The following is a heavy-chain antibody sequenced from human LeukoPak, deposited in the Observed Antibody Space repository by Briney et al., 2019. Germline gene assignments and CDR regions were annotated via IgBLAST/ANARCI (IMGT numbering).Heavy chain of an antibody. J-gene: IGHJ4*02. CDR2: ISSSSSTI. CDR3: ARPLGYCSSTSCWGY. V-gene: IGHV3-48*02. D-gene: IGHD2-2*01. CDR1: GLTVSSYS. Sequence: PGGSLRLSCVASGLTVSSYSMNWVRQAPGKGLEWVSYISSSSSTIYYADSVKGRFTISRDNAKNSLDLQMNSLRDEDTAIYYCARPLGYCSSTSCWGYWGQGTLVTVSS.